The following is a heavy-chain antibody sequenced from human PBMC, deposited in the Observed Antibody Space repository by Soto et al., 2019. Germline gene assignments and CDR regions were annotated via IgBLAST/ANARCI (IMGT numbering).Heavy chain of an antibody. D-gene: IGHD3-22*01. CDR3: ARIGDYFDSSGDALYI. Sequence: SETLSLTCAVYGESFSGYYWSWIRQPPGKGLDWIGEINDSGSTNYNPSLKSRVTISVDTSRNQFSLKLSSVTAADTAVYYCARIGDYFDSSGDALYIRGQGKIVTVSS. J-gene: IGHJ3*02. CDR1: GESFSGYY. V-gene: IGHV4-34*01. CDR2: INDSGST.